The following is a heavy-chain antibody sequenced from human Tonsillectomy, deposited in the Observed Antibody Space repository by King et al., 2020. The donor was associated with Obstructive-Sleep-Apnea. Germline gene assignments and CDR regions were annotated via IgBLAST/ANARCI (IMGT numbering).Heavy chain of an antibody. Sequence: VQLVESGGGLVKPGGSLRLSCAASGFTFSSYSMNWVRQAPGKGLEWVSSISSSSSYTYYADSVKGRFTISRDNAKNSMYLQMNSLRAEDTAVYYCARVGEEGGSYSDYWGQGTLVTVSS. D-gene: IGHD1-26*01. CDR1: GFTFSSYS. CDR2: ISSSSSYT. J-gene: IGHJ4*02. CDR3: ARVGEEGGSYSDY. V-gene: IGHV3-21*01.